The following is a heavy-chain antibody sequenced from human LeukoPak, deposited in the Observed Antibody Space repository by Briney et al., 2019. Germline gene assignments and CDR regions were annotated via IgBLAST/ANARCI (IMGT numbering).Heavy chain of an antibody. CDR2: IYHSGST. V-gene: IGHV4-38-2*02. CDR1: GYSISSGYY. Sequence: PSETLSLTCTVSGYSISSGYYWGWIRQPPGKGLEWIGSIYHSGSTYYNPSLKSRVTISVDTSKNQFSLKLSSVTAADTAVYYCARDPRLVLTRMGGWFDPWGQGTLATVSS. D-gene: IGHD3-16*01. CDR3: ARDPRLVLTRMGGWFDP. J-gene: IGHJ5*02.